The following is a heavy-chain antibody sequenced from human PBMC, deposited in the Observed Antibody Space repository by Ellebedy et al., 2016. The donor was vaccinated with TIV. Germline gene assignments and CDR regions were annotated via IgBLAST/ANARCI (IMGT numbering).Heavy chain of an antibody. V-gene: IGHV3-33*08. CDR2: IWYDGSNK. CDR3: ARPHQHYGDYGYDAFDI. D-gene: IGHD4-17*01. CDR1: GFTFSSYW. Sequence: GESLKISCAASGFTFSSYWMSWVRQAPGKGLEWVAVIWYDGSNKYYADSVKGRFTISRDNSKNTLYLQMNSLRAEDTAVYYCARPHQHYGDYGYDAFDIWGQGTMVTVSS. J-gene: IGHJ3*02.